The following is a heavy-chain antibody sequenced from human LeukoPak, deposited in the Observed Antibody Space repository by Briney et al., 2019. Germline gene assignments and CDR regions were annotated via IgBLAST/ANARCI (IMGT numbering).Heavy chain of an antibody. J-gene: IGHJ4*02. CDR3: AKDFLEGWSQDIAAAGGAFDY. CDR1: GFTFDDYG. D-gene: IGHD6-13*01. CDR2: INWNGDST. Sequence: PGGSLRLSCAASGFTFDDYGMSWVRQAPGKGLEWVSGINWNGDSTGYADSVKGRFTISRDNAKNSLYLQMNSLRTEDTALYYCAKDFLEGWSQDIAAAGGAFDYWGQGTLVTVSS. V-gene: IGHV3-20*04.